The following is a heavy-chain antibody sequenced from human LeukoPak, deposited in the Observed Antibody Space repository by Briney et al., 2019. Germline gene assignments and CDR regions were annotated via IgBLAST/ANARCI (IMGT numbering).Heavy chain of an antibody. CDR3: ARSQWLTPYDAFDI. Sequence: GGSLRLSCAASGFTLSFYAMHWVRQAPGKGLEWVAVISYDGSNKYYADSVKGRFTISRDNSKNTLYLQMNSLRAEDTAVYYCARSQWLTPYDAFDIWGQGTMVTVSS. J-gene: IGHJ3*02. CDR2: ISYDGSNK. D-gene: IGHD5-18*01. CDR1: GFTLSFYA. V-gene: IGHV3-30-3*01.